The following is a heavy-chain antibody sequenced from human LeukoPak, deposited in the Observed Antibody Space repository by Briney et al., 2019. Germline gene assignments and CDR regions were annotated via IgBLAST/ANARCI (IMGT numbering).Heavy chain of an antibody. J-gene: IGHJ5*02. CDR2: ISGGSGTI. V-gene: IGHV3-48*01. Sequence: GGSLRLSCAASGFTFTNYNMNWLRQAPGKGLEWISYISGGSGTIYYADSVRGRFTVSRDNAKDSLWLQMDSLRVEDTAVYFCARLYGDWFDPWGPGTLVTVSS. CDR1: GFTFTNYN. CDR3: ARLYGDWFDP. D-gene: IGHD4-17*01.